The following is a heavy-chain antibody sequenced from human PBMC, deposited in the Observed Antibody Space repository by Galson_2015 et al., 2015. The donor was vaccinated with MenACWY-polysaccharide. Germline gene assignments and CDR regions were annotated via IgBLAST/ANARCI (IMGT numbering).Heavy chain of an antibody. V-gene: IGHV3-11*01. Sequence: SLRLSCAASGFSLGAWYMSWIRQAPGKGLEWLSYISKSGDSIYYADSVKGRFAISRDNAKNSVYLQLNSLEVEDTAIYYCARGHYGLDVWGQGTTVTVSS. CDR3: ARGHYGLDV. J-gene: IGHJ6*02. CDR2: ISKSGDSI. CDR1: GFSLGAWY.